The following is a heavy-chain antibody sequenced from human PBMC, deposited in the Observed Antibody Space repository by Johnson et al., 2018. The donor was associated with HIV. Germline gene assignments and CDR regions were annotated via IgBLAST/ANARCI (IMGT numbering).Heavy chain of an antibody. J-gene: IGHJ3*02. CDR1: GFTFSSYA. D-gene: IGHD5-24*01. CDR3: AKEKNGYHWTFDI. CDR2: ISYDGSNK. Sequence: QMQLVESGGGVVQPGRSLRLSCAASGFTFSSYAMHWVRQAPGKGLEWVAVISYDGSNKYYADSVKGRFTISRDNSKNTLYLQMNSLRAEDTAVYYCAKEKNGYHWTFDIWGQWTMVTVSS. V-gene: IGHV3-30*04.